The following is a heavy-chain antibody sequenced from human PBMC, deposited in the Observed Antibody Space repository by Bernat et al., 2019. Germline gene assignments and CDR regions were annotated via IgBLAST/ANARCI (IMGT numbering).Heavy chain of an antibody. CDR1: GGSISSSSYY. CDR2: IYYSGST. V-gene: IGHV4-39*01. D-gene: IGHD5-18*01. CDR3: ARSVDTAMVTPGFDY. J-gene: IGHJ4*02. Sequence: LQLQESGPGLVKPSETLSLTCTVSGGSISSSSYYWGWIRQPPGKGLEWIGSIYYSGSTYYNPSLKSRVTISVDTSKNQFSLKLSSVTAADTAVYYCARSVDTAMVTPGFDYWGQGTLVTVSS.